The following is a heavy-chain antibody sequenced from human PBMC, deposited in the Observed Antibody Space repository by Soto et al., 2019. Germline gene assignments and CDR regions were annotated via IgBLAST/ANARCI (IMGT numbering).Heavy chain of an antibody. CDR3: GRSSAPSHIAAAGGETYYYCGTDD. Sequence: QVQLVQSGAEVKKPGSSVKVSCKASGGTFSSYAISWVRQAPGQGLEWMGGIIPIVGTANYAQKFQGRATITADESTSAAYMELSSLRSEDTAVYYCGRSSAPSHIAAAGGETYYYCGTDDWGQGTTVTVSS. V-gene: IGHV1-69*01. CDR2: IIPIVGTA. D-gene: IGHD6-13*01. CDR1: GGTFSSYA. J-gene: IGHJ6*02.